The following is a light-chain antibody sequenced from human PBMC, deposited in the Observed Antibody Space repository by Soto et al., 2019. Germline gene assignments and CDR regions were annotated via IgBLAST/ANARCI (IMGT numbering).Light chain of an antibody. CDR2: AAS. J-gene: IGKJ4*01. CDR1: QSISSY. Sequence: PSSLSASVGDRVTITCRASQSISSYLNWYQQKPGKAPKLLIYAASTLQSGVPSRFSGSGSGTEFTLTISSLQPEDFATYYCQQLNSYPPTFGGGTKVDIK. V-gene: IGKV1-9*01. CDR3: QQLNSYPPT.